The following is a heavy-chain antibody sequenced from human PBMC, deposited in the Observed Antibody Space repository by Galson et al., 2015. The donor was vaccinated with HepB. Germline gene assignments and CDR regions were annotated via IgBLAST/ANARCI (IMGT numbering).Heavy chain of an antibody. Sequence: SLRLSCAASGFTFSSYGMHWVRQAPGQGLEWVAVIWYDGSNKYYADSVKGRFTISRDNSKNTLYLQMNSLRAEDTAVYYCARDPPRVFNFQALRYYYYYGMDVWGQGTTVTVSS. D-gene: IGHD6-6*01. J-gene: IGHJ6*02. V-gene: IGHV3-33*01. CDR2: IWYDGSNK. CDR3: ARDPPRVFNFQALRYYYYYGMDV. CDR1: GFTFSSYG.